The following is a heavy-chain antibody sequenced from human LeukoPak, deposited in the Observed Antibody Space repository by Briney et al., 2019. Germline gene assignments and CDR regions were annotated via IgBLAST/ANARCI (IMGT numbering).Heavy chain of an antibody. CDR3: ARGGENSGFDY. D-gene: IGHD6-19*01. Sequence: GSLRLSCAASRFTFTNYSMNWVRQAPGKGLEWVSSISSLSNYIYYADSVKGRFTISRDNAKNSLYLQMNSLRAEDTALYYCARGGENSGFDYWGQGTLVIVS. J-gene: IGHJ4*02. CDR1: RFTFTNYS. CDR2: ISSLSNYI. V-gene: IGHV3-21*01.